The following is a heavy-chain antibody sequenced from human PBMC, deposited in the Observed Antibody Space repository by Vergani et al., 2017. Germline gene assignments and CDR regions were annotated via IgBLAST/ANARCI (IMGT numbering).Heavy chain of an antibody. CDR1: GGSFSGYY. V-gene: IGHV4-34*01. CDR2: INHSGNT. CDR3: AREGSIAARWGNWFDP. J-gene: IGHJ5*02. D-gene: IGHD6-6*01. Sequence: QVQLQQWGAGLLKPSETLSLTCAVYGGSFSGYYWSWIRQPPGKGLEWIGEINHSGNTNYNPSLKSRVTISVDTSKNQFSLKLSSVTAADTAVYYCAREGSIAARWGNWFDPWGQGTLVTVSS.